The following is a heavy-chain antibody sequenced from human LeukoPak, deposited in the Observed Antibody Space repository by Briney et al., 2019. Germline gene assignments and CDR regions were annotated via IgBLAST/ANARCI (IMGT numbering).Heavy chain of an antibody. CDR2: IYYSGTT. D-gene: IGHD5-12*01. CDR1: GGSISSGDYY. CDR3: ARDRYGGYDFDY. J-gene: IGHJ4*02. Sequence: SETLSLTCTVSGGSISSGDYYWGWIRQHPGKGLEWIGYIYYSGTTYYNPSLRSRVTISVDTPKNQFSLKLNSVTAADTAVYYCARDRYGGYDFDYWGQGTLVTVSS. V-gene: IGHV4-31*03.